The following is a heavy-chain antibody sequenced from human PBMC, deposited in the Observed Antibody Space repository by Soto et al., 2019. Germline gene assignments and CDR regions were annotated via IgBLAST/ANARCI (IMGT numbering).Heavy chain of an antibody. V-gene: IGHV4-34*01. D-gene: IGHD4-17*01. Sequence: SETLSLTCAVYGGSFSGYHWSWIRQPPGKGLEWIGEINHSGSTNYNPSLKSRVTISVDTSKNQFSLKLSSVTAADTAVYYCARAVNTVVAMDYYDMDVWGKGTTVTVSS. CDR1: GGSFSGYH. CDR2: INHSGST. CDR3: ARAVNTVVAMDYYDMDV. J-gene: IGHJ6*03.